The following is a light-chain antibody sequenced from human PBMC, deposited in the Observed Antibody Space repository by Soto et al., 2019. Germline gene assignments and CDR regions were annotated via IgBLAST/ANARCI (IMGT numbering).Light chain of an antibody. V-gene: IGKV3-15*01. J-gene: IGKJ3*01. CDR1: QSVSSN. Sequence: EIVMTQSPATLSVSPGERATLSCRASQSVSSNLAWYQQKPGQAPRLLIYGASTRATGIPARFSGSGSGTECTLTISSLQSEDFAVYYWQQYNNWPPGGFGPGTKVDIK. CDR2: GAS. CDR3: QQYNNWPPGG.